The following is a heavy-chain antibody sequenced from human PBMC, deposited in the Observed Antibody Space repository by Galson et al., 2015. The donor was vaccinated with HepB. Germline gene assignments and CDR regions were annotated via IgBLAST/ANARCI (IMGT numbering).Heavy chain of an antibody. Sequence: SLRLSCAVSGFTFSSYAMHWVRQAPGKGLEWVAVISYDGSNKYYADSVKGRFTISRDNSKNTLYLQMNSLRAEDTAVYYCARDKEDVLRFLEWLFKYVYFDYWGQGTLVTVSS. CDR3: ARDKEDVLRFLEWLFKYVYFDY. D-gene: IGHD3-3*01. CDR2: ISYDGSNK. CDR1: GFTFSSYA. V-gene: IGHV3-30-3*01. J-gene: IGHJ4*02.